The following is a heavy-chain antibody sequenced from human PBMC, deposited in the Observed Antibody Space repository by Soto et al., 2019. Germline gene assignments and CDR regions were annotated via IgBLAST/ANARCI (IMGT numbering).Heavy chain of an antibody. D-gene: IGHD5-18*01. J-gene: IGHJ4*02. CDR2: IHGDGGRI. Sequence: GGSLRLSCAAPGFMFSAYWMSWVRQAPGKGLEWVANIHGDGGRIYYVDSVKGRFTISRDNAKRSLYLQMKSLRAEDTAVYYCARDFYGGYTYGPGDYWGQGALVTVSS. CDR1: GFMFSAYW. V-gene: IGHV3-7*01. CDR3: ARDFYGGYTYGPGDY.